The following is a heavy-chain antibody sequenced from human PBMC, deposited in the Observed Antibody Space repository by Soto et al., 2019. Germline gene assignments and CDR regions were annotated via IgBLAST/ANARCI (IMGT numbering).Heavy chain of an antibody. CDR3: VRVAVPAAIFRFDP. Sequence: SETLSLTCAVSGGSISSGGYSWSWIRQPPGKGLEWIGYIYHSGSTYYNPSLKSRVTISVDRSKNQFSLKLNSVTAADTAFYYCVRVAVPAAIFRFDPWGQGTLVTVSS. CDR2: IYHSGST. V-gene: IGHV4-30-2*01. CDR1: GGSISSGGYS. D-gene: IGHD2-2*02. J-gene: IGHJ5*02.